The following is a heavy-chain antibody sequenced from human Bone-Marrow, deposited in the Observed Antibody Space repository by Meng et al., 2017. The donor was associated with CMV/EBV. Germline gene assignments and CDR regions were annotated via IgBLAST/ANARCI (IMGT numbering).Heavy chain of an antibody. D-gene: IGHD5-24*01. CDR2: MNPNSGNT. J-gene: IGHJ4*02. Sequence: ASVKVSCKASGYTFTSYDINWVRQATGQGLEWMGWMNPNSGNTGYAQKLQGRVTMTSNTSISTAYMELRSLRSDDTSLYYCAIDRGLRVFGYWGQGTLVTVSS. CDR1: GYTFTSYD. V-gene: IGHV1-8*01. CDR3: AIDRGLRVFGY.